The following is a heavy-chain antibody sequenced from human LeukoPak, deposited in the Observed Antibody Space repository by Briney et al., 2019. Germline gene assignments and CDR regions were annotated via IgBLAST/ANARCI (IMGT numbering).Heavy chain of an antibody. J-gene: IGHJ4*02. CDR2: APHDGNSP. CDR1: GFRFNAHH. Sequence: PGRPLRLSCAVSGFRFNAHHMHWVRQAPNRGLEWVAVAPHDGNSPLYGASVNGRFTISRDNSRDTLFLHMDSLRVDDTAIYYCVRQTLGASGLDRWGQGVLVTVSS. D-gene: IGHD1-14*01. CDR3: VRQTLGASGLDR. V-gene: IGHV3-30*03.